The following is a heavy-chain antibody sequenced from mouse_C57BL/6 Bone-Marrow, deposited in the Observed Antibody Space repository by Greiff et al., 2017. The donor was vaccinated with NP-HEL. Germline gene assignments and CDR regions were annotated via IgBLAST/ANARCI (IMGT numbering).Heavy chain of an antibody. D-gene: IGHD2-3*01. Sequence: EVKVVESGGGLVKPGGSLKLSCAASGFTFSDYGMHWVRQAPEKGLEWVAYISSGSSTIYYADTVKGRFTISRDNAKNTLFLQMTSLRSEDTAMYYCARPIYDGYTWCAYWGQGTLVTVSA. CDR3: ARPIYDGYTWCAY. CDR2: ISSGSSTI. J-gene: IGHJ3*01. CDR1: GFTFSDYG. V-gene: IGHV5-17*01.